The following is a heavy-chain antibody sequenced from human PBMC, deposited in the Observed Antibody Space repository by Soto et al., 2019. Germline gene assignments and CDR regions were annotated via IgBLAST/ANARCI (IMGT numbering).Heavy chain of an antibody. J-gene: IGHJ3*02. CDR3: ARSLVGCSSTSCYSGDAFDI. D-gene: IGHD2-2*01. CDR2: IYPGDSDT. V-gene: IGHV5-51*01. Sequence: GESLKISCKGSGYSFTSYWIGWVRQMPGKGLEWMGIIYPGDSDTRYSPSFQGQVTISADKSISTAYLQWSSLKASDTAMYYCARSLVGCSSTSCYSGDAFDIWGQGTMVTVSS. CDR1: GYSFTSYW.